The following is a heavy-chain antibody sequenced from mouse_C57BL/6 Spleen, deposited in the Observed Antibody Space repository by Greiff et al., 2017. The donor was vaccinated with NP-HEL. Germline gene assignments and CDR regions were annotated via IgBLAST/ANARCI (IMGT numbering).Heavy chain of an antibody. D-gene: IGHD1-1*01. CDR3: AKGSSYLGYAMDY. CDR2: IWSGGST. CDR1: GFSLTSYG. J-gene: IGHJ4*01. V-gene: IGHV2-4*01. Sequence: VKLVESGPGLVQPSQSLSITCTVSGFSLTSYGVHWVRQPPGKGLEWLGVIWSGGSTDYNAAFISRLSISKDNSKSQVFFKMNSLQADDTAIYYCAKGSSYLGYAMDYWGQGTSGTVSS.